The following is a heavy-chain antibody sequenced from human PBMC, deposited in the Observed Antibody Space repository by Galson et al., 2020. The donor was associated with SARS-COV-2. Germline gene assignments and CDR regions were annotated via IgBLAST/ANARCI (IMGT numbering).Heavy chain of an antibody. V-gene: IGHV3-23*01. J-gene: IGHJ6*02. Sequence: GGSLRLSCAASGFTFSSYAMNWVRPAPGKGLEWVSAISGSGGSTYYADSVKGRFTISRDNSKNTLYLQMNSLRAEDTAVYYCAIKEGYYYYGMDVWGRGTTVTVSS. CDR2: ISGSGGST. CDR1: GFTFSSYA. CDR3: AIKEGYYYYGMDV.